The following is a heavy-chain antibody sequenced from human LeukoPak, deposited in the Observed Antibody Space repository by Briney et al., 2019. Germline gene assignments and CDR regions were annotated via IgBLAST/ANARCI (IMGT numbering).Heavy chain of an antibody. CDR1: GGPFSSYY. CDR2: IYTSGST. J-gene: IGHJ5*02. D-gene: IGHD3-22*01. Sequence: SETLSLPCTVSGGPFSSYYWSCIRQPAGKGLEWIGRIYTSGSTNYNPSLKSRVTMSVDTSKNQFSLKLSSVTAADTAVYYRARGPRGTMISFDPWGQGTLVTVSS. CDR3: ARGPRGTMISFDP. V-gene: IGHV4-4*07.